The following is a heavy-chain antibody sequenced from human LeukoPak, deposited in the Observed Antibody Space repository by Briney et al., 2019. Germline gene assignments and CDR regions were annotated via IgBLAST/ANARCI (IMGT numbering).Heavy chain of an antibody. CDR2: IYHSGST. CDR1: GYSLSSGHY. Sequence: SETLSLTCTVSGYSLSSGHYWGWIRQPPGKGLEWIGSIYHSGSTYYNPSLKSRVTISVDTSKNHFSLKLSSVTAADTAVYYCARTRVCSGGSCPFDYWGQGTLVTVSS. CDR3: ARTRVCSGGSCPFDY. V-gene: IGHV4-38-2*02. D-gene: IGHD2-15*01. J-gene: IGHJ4*02.